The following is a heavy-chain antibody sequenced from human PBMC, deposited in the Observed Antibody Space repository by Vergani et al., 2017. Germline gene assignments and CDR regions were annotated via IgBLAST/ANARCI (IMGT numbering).Heavy chain of an antibody. CDR3: ARGRSALSSFIVGTTTTGGFDP. V-gene: IGHV4-4*07. CDR2: IYTSGST. Sequence: QVQLQESGPGLVKPSETLSLTCTVSGGSISSYYWSWIRQPAGKGLEWIGRIYTSGSTNYNPSLKSRLTMSVDTSKNQFSLKLSSVTAADTAVYYCARGRSALSSFIVGTTTTGGFDPWGQGTLVTVSS. CDR1: GGSISSYY. D-gene: IGHD1-26*01. J-gene: IGHJ5*02.